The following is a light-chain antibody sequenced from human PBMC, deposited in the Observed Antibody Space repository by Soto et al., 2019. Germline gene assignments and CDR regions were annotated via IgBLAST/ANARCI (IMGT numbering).Light chain of an antibody. CDR3: AAWDDSLSGVV. Sequence: QLVLTQPPSASGTPGQRVTISCSGSGSNIGSNYVYWYQQLPGTAPKLLIYRNNQRPSGVPDRFSGSKSGTSASLAISGLRSEDEADYYCAAWDDSLSGVVFGGGTKLTVL. J-gene: IGLJ2*01. CDR1: GSNIGSNY. V-gene: IGLV1-47*01. CDR2: RNN.